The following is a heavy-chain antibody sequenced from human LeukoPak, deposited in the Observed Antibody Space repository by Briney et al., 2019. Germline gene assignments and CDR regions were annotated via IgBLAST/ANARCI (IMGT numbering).Heavy chain of an antibody. Sequence: PGGSLRLSCAASGFXFSNYWMSWVRQAPGKGREWVANIKQDGSEEVYVDSLKGRFTISRDNAKNSLFLQMNTLRAEDTAVYYCARDPYSSTWSYGMDVWGQGTTVTVSS. V-gene: IGHV3-7*05. CDR1: GFXFSNYW. CDR3: ARDPYSSTWSYGMDV. CDR2: IKQDGSEE. J-gene: IGHJ6*02. D-gene: IGHD6-6*01.